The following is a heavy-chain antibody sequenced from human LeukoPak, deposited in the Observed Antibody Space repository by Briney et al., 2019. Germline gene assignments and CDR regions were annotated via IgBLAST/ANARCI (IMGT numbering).Heavy chain of an antibody. CDR3: ARSLRYFDWSPGGYYYYMDV. J-gene: IGHJ6*03. CDR2: INWNGIST. Sequence: PGGSLRLSCAASGFTFDDYGMSWVRQAPGKGLEWVSGINWNGISTGYADSVKGRFTISRENAKNSLYLQMNSLRAEDTALYYCARSLRYFDWSPGGYYYYMDVWGKGTTVTVSS. CDR1: GFTFDDYG. V-gene: IGHV3-20*04. D-gene: IGHD3-9*01.